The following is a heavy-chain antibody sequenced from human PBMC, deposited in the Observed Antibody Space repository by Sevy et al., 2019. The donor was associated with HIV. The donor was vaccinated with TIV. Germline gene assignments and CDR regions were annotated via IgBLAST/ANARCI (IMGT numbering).Heavy chain of an antibody. Sequence: SETLSLTCAVYSGSFSGYYWSWIRQPPGKGLEWIGEINHSGSTNYNPSLKSRVTISLHTSKNQFSLKLTSVTAADTAVYYCARGVTVTTVPYYFDYWGQGTLVTVSS. V-gene: IGHV4-34*01. CDR2: INHSGST. D-gene: IGHD4-4*01. J-gene: IGHJ4*02. CDR3: ARGVTVTTVPYYFDY. CDR1: SGSFSGYY.